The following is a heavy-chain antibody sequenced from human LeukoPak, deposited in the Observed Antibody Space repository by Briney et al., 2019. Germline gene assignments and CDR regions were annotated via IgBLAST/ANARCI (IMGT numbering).Heavy chain of an antibody. D-gene: IGHD2-8*01. V-gene: IGHV4-39*07. Sequence: SETLSLTCTVSGGSISSSSYYWGWIRQPPGKGLEWIGEINHSGSTNYNPSLKSRVTISVDTSKNQFSLKLSSVTAADTAVYYCASALWGMTNYWGQGTLVTVSS. J-gene: IGHJ4*02. CDR1: GGSISSSSYY. CDR3: ASALWGMTNY. CDR2: INHSGST.